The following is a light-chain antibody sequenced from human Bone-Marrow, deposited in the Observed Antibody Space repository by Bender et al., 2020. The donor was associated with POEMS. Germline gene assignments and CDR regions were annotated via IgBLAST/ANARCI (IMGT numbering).Light chain of an antibody. CDR1: NSNIGAGYD. CDR3: QSFDPRINGV. CDR2: ANI. J-gene: IGLJ1*01. V-gene: IGLV1-40*01. Sequence: QSVLTQPPSASGTPGQRVTISCTGSNSNIGAGYDVHWYQQFPGAAPKLLIYANIYRPSGVPDRFSGSKSGTSASLAITGLQADDEADYYCQSFDPRINGVFGSGTWVTVL.